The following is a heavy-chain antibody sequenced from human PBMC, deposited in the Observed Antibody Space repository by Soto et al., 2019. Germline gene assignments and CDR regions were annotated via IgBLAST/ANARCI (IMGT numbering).Heavy chain of an antibody. CDR2: IKSDGSST. Sequence: GGSLRLSCAASGFTFSSYWMHWVRQAPGKGLVWVSRIKSDGSSTSYADSVKGRFTISRDNAKNTLYLQMNSLRAEDTAVYYCVRSPSGQLGNWFDPWGQGTLVTVSS. D-gene: IGHD6-13*01. J-gene: IGHJ5*02. CDR1: GFTFSSYW. CDR3: VRSPSGQLGNWFDP. V-gene: IGHV3-74*01.